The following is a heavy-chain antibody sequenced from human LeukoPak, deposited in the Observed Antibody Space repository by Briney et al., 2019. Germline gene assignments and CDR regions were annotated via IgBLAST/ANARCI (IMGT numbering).Heavy chain of an antibody. CDR1: GGSISGGSYY. Sequence: SETLSLTCTVSGGSISGGSYYWSWIRQPAGKGLEWIGRIYTSGSTNYNPSLKSRVTISVDTSKNQFSLELSSVTAADTAVYYCARSDGYNLNFDYWGQGTLVTVSS. D-gene: IGHD5-24*01. CDR3: ARSDGYNLNFDY. CDR2: IYTSGST. J-gene: IGHJ4*02. V-gene: IGHV4-61*02.